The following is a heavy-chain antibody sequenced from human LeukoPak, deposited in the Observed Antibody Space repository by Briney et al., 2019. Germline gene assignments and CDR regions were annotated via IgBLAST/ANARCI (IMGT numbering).Heavy chain of an antibody. J-gene: IGHJ4*02. CDR2: IYTSGST. V-gene: IGHV4-4*07. CDR1: GGSISSYY. CDR3: ARDAKYYYGSRTYFFFEY. D-gene: IGHD3-10*01. Sequence: SETLSLACTVSGGSISSYYWSWIRQPAGKGLEWIGRIYTSGSTNYNPSLKSRVTMSVDTSKNQFSLKLSSVTAADTAVYYCARDAKYYYGSRTYFFFEYWGQGTLLTVSS.